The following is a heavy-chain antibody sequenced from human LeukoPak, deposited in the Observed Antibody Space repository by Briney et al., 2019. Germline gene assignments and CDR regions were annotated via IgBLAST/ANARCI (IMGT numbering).Heavy chain of an antibody. J-gene: IGHJ3*02. D-gene: IGHD1-1*01. V-gene: IGHV3-21*01. CDR2: ISSSSSYI. CDR3: ARDQLERRWDAFDI. Sequence: PGGSLRLSCAASGFTFSSYSMNWVRQAPGKGLEWVSSISSSSSYIYYADSVKGRFTISRDNAKNSLYLQMNSLRAEDTAVYYCARDQLERRWDAFDIWGQGTMVTVSS. CDR1: GFTFSSYS.